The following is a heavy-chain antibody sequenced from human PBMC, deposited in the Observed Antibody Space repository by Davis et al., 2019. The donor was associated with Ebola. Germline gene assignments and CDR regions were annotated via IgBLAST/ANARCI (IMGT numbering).Heavy chain of an antibody. CDR3: ARGSSGWFWYFDL. Sequence: SETLSLTCTVSGGSISSYYWSWIRQPPGKGLEWIGYIYYSGSTNYNPSLKSLVTISVDTSKNQFSLKLSSVTAADTAVYYCARGSSGWFWYFDLWGRGTLVTVSS. CDR1: GGSISSYY. J-gene: IGHJ2*01. D-gene: IGHD6-19*01. V-gene: IGHV4-59*01. CDR2: IYYSGST.